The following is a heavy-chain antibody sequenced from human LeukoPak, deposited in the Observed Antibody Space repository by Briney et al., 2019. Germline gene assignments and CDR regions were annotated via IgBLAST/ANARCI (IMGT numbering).Heavy chain of an antibody. V-gene: IGHV1-2*06. CDR3: ARDGGIDSSGYYFKNWFDP. D-gene: IGHD3-22*01. J-gene: IGHJ5*02. Sequence: ASVKVSCKASGGTFSSYTISWVRQAPGQGLEWMGRINPNSGGTNYAQKFQGRVTMTRDTSISTAYMELSRLRSDDTAVYYCARDGGIDSSGYYFKNWFDPWGQGTLVTVSS. CDR2: INPNSGGT. CDR1: GGTFSSYT.